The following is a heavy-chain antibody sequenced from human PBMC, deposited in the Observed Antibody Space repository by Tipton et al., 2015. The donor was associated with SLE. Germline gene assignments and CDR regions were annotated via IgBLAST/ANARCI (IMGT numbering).Heavy chain of an antibody. J-gene: IGHJ6*03. Sequence: TLSLTCTVSGGSISSYYWSWIRQAPGKGLEWIGYIYNSGSTNYNPSLKSRVTISVDTSKNQFSLKLRSVTAADTAVYYCARDMLAYGGGDCYSAGYYYMDVWGKGTTVTVSS. D-gene: IGHD2-21*01. CDR1: GGSISSYY. V-gene: IGHV4-59*01. CDR3: ARDMLAYGGGDCYSAGYYYMDV. CDR2: IYNSGST.